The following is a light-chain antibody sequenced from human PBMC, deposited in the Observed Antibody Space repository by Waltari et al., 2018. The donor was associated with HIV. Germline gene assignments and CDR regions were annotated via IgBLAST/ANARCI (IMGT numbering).Light chain of an antibody. CDR1: STNIGAASD. CDR3: QSYVSSVNVV. CDR2: ANT. J-gene: IGLJ3*02. V-gene: IGLV1-40*01. Sequence: QSVLTQPPSVSGAPGQPVTISCTGSSTNIGAASDVHWYQQVPGTAPKLLIYANTNRPSGVPDRFSGSKSGTSASLAISGLQTEDEADYYCQSYVSSVNVVFGGGTRVTVL.